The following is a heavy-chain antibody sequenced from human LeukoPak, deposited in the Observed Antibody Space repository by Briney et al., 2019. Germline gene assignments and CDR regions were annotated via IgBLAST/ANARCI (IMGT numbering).Heavy chain of an antibody. V-gene: IGHV1-18*04. CDR1: GYTFTGYY. CDR2: ISAYNGNT. CDR3: ARDRVATITRYAFDI. J-gene: IGHJ3*02. Sequence: ASVKVSCKASGYTFTGYYMHWVRQAPGQGLEWMGWISAYNGNTNYAQKLQGRVTMTTDTSTSTAYMELRSLRSDDTAVYYCARDRVATITRYAFDIWGQGTMVTVSS. D-gene: IGHD5-24*01.